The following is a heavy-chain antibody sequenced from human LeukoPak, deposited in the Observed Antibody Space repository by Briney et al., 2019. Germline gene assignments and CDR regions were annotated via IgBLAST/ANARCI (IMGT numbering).Heavy chain of an antibody. Sequence: PGGSLRLSCAASGFTFSSYGMSWVRQAPGKGLVWVSRINSDGSSTTYADSVKGRFTVSRDNAKNTLYLQMNSLRAEDTAVYYCVLGGKQLARYITPKYYFDYWGQGTLVTVSS. CDR1: GFTFSSYG. D-gene: IGHD4-23*01. CDR2: INSDGSST. J-gene: IGHJ4*02. V-gene: IGHV3-74*01. CDR3: VLGGKQLARYITPKYYFDY.